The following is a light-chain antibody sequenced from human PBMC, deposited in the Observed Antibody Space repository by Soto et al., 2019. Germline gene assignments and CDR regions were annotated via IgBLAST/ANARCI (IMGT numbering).Light chain of an antibody. CDR3: QQYGSSPPIT. CDR2: GAS. Sequence: EIVMTQSPATLSVSPWERATLSCRASQSVSSSYLAWYQQKPGQAPRLLIYGASSRATGIPDRFSGSGSGTDFTLTISRLEPEDFAVYYCQQYGSSPPITFGQGTRLEIK. J-gene: IGKJ5*01. CDR1: QSVSSSY. V-gene: IGKV3-20*01.